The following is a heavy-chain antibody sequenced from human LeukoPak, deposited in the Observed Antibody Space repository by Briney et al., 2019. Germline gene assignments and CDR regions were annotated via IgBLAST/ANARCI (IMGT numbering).Heavy chain of an antibody. CDR3: ARTPIVVVVAATLSWFDP. Sequence: GASVKVSCKASGYNFTGYYMHWVRQAPGQGLEWMGRINPNSGGTNYAQKFQGRVAMTRDTSISTAYMELSRLRSDDTAVYYCARTPIVVVVAATLSWFDPWGQGTLVTVSS. J-gene: IGHJ5*02. V-gene: IGHV1-2*06. D-gene: IGHD2-15*01. CDR2: INPNSGGT. CDR1: GYNFTGYY.